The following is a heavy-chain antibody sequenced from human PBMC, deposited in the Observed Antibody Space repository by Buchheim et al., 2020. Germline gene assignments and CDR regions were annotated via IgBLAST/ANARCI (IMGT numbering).Heavy chain of an antibody. CDR2: IKQDGSEK. D-gene: IGHD1-1*01. V-gene: IGHV3-7*03. CDR1: GFTFSSYW. CDR3: AKDRYNYRGINFDY. J-gene: IGHJ4*02. Sequence: EVQLVESGGGLVQPGGSLRLSCAASGFTFSSYWMSWVRQAPGKGLEWVANIKQDGSEKYYVDSVKGRFTISRDNSKNTLYLQMNSLRAEDTAVYYCAKDRYNYRGINFDYWGQGTL.